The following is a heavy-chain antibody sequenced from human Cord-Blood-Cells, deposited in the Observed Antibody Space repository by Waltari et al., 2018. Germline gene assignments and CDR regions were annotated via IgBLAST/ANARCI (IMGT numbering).Heavy chain of an antibody. CDR2: STHSVST. V-gene: IGHV4-34*01. J-gene: IGHJ4*01. CDR1: GGSFSGYY. Sequence: QVQLQQWGAGLLKPSETLSLTCAVYGGSFSGYYWSWIRQPPGKGLEWIGESTHSVSTNYNPSLKVRVTISVDTSKNQFSLKLSSVTAADTAVYYCARDPNPLWGHGTLVTVSS. CDR3: ARDPNPL.